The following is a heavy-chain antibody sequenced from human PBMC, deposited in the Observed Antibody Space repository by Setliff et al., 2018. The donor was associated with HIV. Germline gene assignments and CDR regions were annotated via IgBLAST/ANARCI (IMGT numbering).Heavy chain of an antibody. CDR3: ARGRTQWPNYNYFDP. CDR2: IYNSGYS. CDR1: GAPISSYY. Sequence: SETLSLTCKVSGAPISSYYWNWIRQPPGKGLEWIGYIYNSGYSNSKPSLKSRVTISLDTSKNQFSLKLSSVTAADTAVYYCARGRTQWPNYNYFDPWGLGTLVTVSS. D-gene: IGHD6-19*01. J-gene: IGHJ5*02. V-gene: IGHV4-59*01.